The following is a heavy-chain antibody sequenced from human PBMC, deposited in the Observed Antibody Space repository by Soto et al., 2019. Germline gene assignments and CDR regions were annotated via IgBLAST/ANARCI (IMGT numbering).Heavy chain of an antibody. J-gene: IGHJ4*02. CDR2: IDPKSGGT. CDR3: ARISVDVPE. Sequence: QLVQSGAEVKKPGASVKVSCKTSGPTFIAYYIHWVLQAPGQGLEWMGWIDPKSGGTTYEQKFLGRVTMTRDTSINTDYMELNTLTSDETALYYCARISVDVPEWGQGALITVSS. D-gene: IGHD5-12*01. CDR1: GPTFIAYY. V-gene: IGHV1-2*02.